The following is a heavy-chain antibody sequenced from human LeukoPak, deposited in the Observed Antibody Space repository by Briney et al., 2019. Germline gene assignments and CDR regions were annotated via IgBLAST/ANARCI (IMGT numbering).Heavy chain of an antibody. CDR2: ISSNGGST. CDR1: GFTFSSYT. D-gene: IGHD2/OR15-2a*01. J-gene: IGHJ6*02. Sequence: PGVSLRLSCVASGFTFSSYTMHWVGQAPGKGLEYVSAISSNGGSTYYANSMKGRFTISRDNSKNTLYLQMGSLRGEDMAVYYCTRATSTTNPYYGMDVWGQGTTVTVSS. CDR3: TRATSTTNPYYGMDV. V-gene: IGHV3-64*01.